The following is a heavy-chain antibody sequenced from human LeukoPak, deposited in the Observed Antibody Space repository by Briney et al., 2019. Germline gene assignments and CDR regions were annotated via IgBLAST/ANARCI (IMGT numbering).Heavy chain of an antibody. CDR2: ISSSSSTI. Sequence: GGSLRLSCAASGFTFSSYSMNWVRQAPGKGLEWVSYISSSSSTIYYADSVKGRFTISRDNAKNSLYLQMNSLRAEDTAVYYCARVSQATIDPYYFDYWGQGTLVTVSS. CDR1: GFTFSSYS. V-gene: IGHV3-48*04. D-gene: IGHD5-24*01. CDR3: ARVSQATIDPYYFDY. J-gene: IGHJ4*02.